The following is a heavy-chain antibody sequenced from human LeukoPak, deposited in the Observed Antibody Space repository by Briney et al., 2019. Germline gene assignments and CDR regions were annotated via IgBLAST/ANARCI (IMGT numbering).Heavy chain of an antibody. CDR3: ARRGYDSREYFFDY. V-gene: IGHV1-2*02. J-gene: IGHJ4*02. CDR1: AYTFADYY. Sequence: GGAVKVFCKASAYTFADYYMHWVRQAPGQGLEWMGWINPNSGGTSYAQKFQGRVTMTRDTSISTAYMELNRLGSDDTAVYYCARRGYDSREYFFDYWGQGTLVPVSS. D-gene: IGHD3-22*01. CDR2: INPNSGGT.